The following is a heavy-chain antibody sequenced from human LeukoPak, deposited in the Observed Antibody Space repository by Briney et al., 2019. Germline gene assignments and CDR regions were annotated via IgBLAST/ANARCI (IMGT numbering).Heavy chain of an antibody. J-gene: IGHJ4*02. CDR3: ARFRDFGVVSGDY. V-gene: IGHV5-51*01. Sequence: GESLQISCKGSGYSFTSYWIGWVRQMPGKGLEWIGIIFPRDSGTRYSPSFQGQVTISVDKSISTAYLQWSSLKASDSAMYYCARFRDFGVVSGDYWGQGTLVTVSS. D-gene: IGHD3-3*01. CDR2: IFPRDSGT. CDR1: GYSFTSYW.